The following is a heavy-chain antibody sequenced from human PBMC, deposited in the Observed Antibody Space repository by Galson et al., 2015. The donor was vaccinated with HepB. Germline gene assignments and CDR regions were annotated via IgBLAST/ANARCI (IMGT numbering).Heavy chain of an antibody. CDR2: IKQDGSEK. J-gene: IGHJ4*02. CDR1: GFTFSSYW. D-gene: IGHD1-26*01. CDR3: AREGRDSGSLYYFDY. V-gene: IGHV3-7*01. Sequence: SLRLSCATSGFTFSSYWMSWVRQAPGKGLEWVANIKQDGSEKYYVDSVKGRFTISRDNAKNSLYLQMNSLRAEDTAVYYCAREGRDSGSLYYFDYWGQGTLVTVSS.